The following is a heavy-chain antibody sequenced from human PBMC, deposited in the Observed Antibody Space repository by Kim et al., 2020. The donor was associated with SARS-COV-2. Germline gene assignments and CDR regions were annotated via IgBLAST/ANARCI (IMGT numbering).Heavy chain of an antibody. CDR2: INAGNGIA. Sequence: ASVKVSCKASGYTFSDYAIHGARQAPGQRLEWMGWINAGNGIAKYSQKFQDRVTITRDTSANTAYMEVSSLRSEDTAVYYCARVYCSSTSCQYYFDYWGQGTQVTVSS. V-gene: IGHV1-3*01. CDR3: ARVYCSSTSCQYYFDY. J-gene: IGHJ4*02. CDR1: GYTFSDYA. D-gene: IGHD2-2*01.